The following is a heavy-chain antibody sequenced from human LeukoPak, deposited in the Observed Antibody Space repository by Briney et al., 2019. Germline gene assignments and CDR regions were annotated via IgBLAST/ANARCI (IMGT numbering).Heavy chain of an antibody. CDR3: ATSNWGSNY. CDR1: GFTFSNYR. J-gene: IGHJ4*02. CDR2: IKQDGSEK. V-gene: IGHV3-7*01. D-gene: IGHD7-27*01. Sequence: GGSLRLSCAASGFTFSNYRISWVRQAPGKGLEWLANIKQDGSEKYYVDSVKGRFTISRDNAKNSVHLQMYSLRAEDTAVYYCATSNWGSNYWGQGTLVTVSS.